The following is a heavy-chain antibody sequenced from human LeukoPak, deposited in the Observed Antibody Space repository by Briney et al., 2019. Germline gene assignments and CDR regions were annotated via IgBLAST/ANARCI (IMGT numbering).Heavy chain of an antibody. CDR2: IRYDGSNK. D-gene: IGHD2-2*01. CDR3: STSCYDMCDY. CDR1: GFTFSSYG. V-gene: IGHV3-30*02. Sequence: GGSLRLXCAASGFTFSSYGMHWVRQTPGKGLESVAFIRYDGSNKYYADSVKGRFTISRDNSKNTLYLQMNSLRAEDTAVYYCSTSCYDMCDYWGQGTLVTVSS. J-gene: IGHJ4*02.